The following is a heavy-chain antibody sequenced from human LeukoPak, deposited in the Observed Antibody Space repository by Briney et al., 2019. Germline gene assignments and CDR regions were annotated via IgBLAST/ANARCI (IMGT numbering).Heavy chain of an antibody. D-gene: IGHD3-16*01. CDR1: GGSIGSFF. CDR3: ARSRGGYGDYGSWFDP. CDR2: IHYSGST. Sequence: SETLSLTCTVAGGSIGSFFWSWIRQPPGKALEWIGYIHYSGSTKYNPSLKSRVTISVDTSENQFSLTLNSVTAADTAVYYCARSRGGYGDYGSWFDPWGQGILVTVSS. V-gene: IGHV4-59*01. J-gene: IGHJ5*02.